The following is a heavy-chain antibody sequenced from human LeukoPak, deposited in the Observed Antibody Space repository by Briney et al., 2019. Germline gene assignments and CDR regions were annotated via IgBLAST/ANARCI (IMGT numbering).Heavy chain of an antibody. CDR1: GGSISSGSNS. J-gene: IGHJ4*02. CDR2: IYSSGST. CDR3: ARESSGYPYYFDF. Sequence: SETLSLTCTVSGGSISSGSNSWNWIRQPARKDPEWIGRIYSSGSTSYNPSLKSRVTISVDTSKKQFSLTLSSVTAADTAVYYCARESSGYPYYFDFWGQGTLVTLSS. D-gene: IGHD3-22*01. V-gene: IGHV4-61*02.